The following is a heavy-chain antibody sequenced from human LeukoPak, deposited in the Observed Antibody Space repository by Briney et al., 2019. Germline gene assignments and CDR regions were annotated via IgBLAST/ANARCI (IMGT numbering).Heavy chain of an antibody. J-gene: IGHJ3*02. V-gene: IGHV4-39*07. CDR2: IYFSGST. CDR1: GGSISSSSYY. Sequence: SETLSLTCTVSGGSISSSSYYWGWIRQPPGKGLEWIGNIYFSGSTFYNPSLKSRVTISVDTSKNQFSLKLSSVTAADTAVYYCARRNRFFGAFDIWGQGTMVTVSS. CDR3: ARRNRFFGAFDI. D-gene: IGHD3-3*01.